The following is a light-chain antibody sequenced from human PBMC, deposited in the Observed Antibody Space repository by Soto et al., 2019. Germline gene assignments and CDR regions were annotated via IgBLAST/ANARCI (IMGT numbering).Light chain of an antibody. CDR3: ASYTGTDTPWV. J-gene: IGLJ3*02. Sequence: QSALTQPASVSGSLGQSITISCTGAASDIGYYNFVSWYQQHPATAPKLIIYDVSHRPSGISFRFSGSKSGNTASLTISGLRAEDEAAYYCASYTGTDTPWVCGGGTKLTVL. CDR1: ASDIGYYNF. CDR2: DVS. V-gene: IGLV2-14*03.